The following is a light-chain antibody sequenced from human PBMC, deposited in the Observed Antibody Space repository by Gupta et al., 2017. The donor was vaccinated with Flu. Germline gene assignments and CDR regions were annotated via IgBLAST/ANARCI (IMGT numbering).Light chain of an antibody. CDR3: QQYGSSPYT. CDR1: ESVGSSY. J-gene: IGKJ2*01. CDR2: GAS. Sequence: EIVLTQSPGTLSLSPGDRATLSCRASESVGSSYLAWYQQKPGQAPKLLIYGASSRATGIPDRFSGSGSGTDFTLTISRLEPEDFAVYYCQQYGSSPYTFGLGTKLEIK. V-gene: IGKV3-20*01.